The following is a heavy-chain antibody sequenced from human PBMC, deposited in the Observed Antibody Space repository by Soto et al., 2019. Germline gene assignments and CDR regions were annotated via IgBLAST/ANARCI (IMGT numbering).Heavy chain of an antibody. D-gene: IGHD6-19*01. CDR3: ARGCGSAHCPYYFNL. V-gene: IGHV3-7*01. CDR2: IRQDGGET. CDR1: GFSLITLW. J-gene: IGHJ4*02. Sequence: GRSQRLSCTVFGFSLITLWSSWVRKAPGRGLEWVATIRQDGGETHYVDYVKGRFSISRDNAMNSLYLQVNSLTAEDTAIYYCARGCGSAHCPYYFNLWGQGTQVTVSS.